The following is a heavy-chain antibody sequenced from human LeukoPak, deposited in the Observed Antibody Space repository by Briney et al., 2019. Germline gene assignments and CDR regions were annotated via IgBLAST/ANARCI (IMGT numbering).Heavy chain of an antibody. V-gene: IGHV3-21*04. Sequence: PGGSLRLSCAASGFTFSSYSMNWVRQAPGKGLEWVSSISSSSSYIYYADSVKGRFTISRDNSKNTLYLQMNSLRADDTAVYYCARRAGAYSHPYDYWGQGTLVTVSS. D-gene: IGHD4/OR15-4a*01. CDR1: GFTFSSYS. J-gene: IGHJ4*02. CDR2: ISSSSSYI. CDR3: ARRAGAYSHPYDY.